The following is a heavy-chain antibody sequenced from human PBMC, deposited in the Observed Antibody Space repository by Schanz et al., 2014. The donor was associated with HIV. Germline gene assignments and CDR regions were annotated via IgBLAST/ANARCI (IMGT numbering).Heavy chain of an antibody. CDR2: ISYDGTNK. CDR3: ARGQPLVQRWFDP. CDR1: GFTFDSYG. D-gene: IGHD6-13*01. Sequence: QVHLVESGGGVVRPGRSLRLSCAASGFTFDSYGMHWVRQAPGKGLEWVAVISYDGTNKVYADSVKGRFTVSRDNSKNTLFLQINGLRAEDTAVYYCARGQPLVQRWFDPWGQGTLVTVSS. V-gene: IGHV3-30*03. J-gene: IGHJ5*02.